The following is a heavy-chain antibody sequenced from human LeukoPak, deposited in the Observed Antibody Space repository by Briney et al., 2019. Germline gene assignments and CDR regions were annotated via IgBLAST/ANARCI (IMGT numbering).Heavy chain of an antibody. CDR1: GYALSNYD. CDR3: ATTLGGLAFDY. V-gene: IGHV1-18*01. J-gene: IGHJ4*02. Sequence: GASVKVSCKASGYALSNYDISWVRQAPGQGLEWMGWISVYNGNTNYAQKFQGRVTMTEDTSTDTAYMELSSLRSEDTAVYYCATTLGGLAFDYWGQGTLVTVSS. CDR2: ISVYNGNT. D-gene: IGHD1-7*01.